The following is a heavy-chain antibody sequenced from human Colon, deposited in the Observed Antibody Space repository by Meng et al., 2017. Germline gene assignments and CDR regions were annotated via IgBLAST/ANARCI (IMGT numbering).Heavy chain of an antibody. CDR3: ARGSSIYYGFWSGYYNGDY. J-gene: IGHJ4*02. CDR2: IPYDGSNK. V-gene: IGHV3-30*01. D-gene: IGHD3-3*01. CDR1: GFTFSSYA. Sequence: SLKISCAASGFTFSSYAMHWVRQAPGKGLEWVAVIPYDGSNKYYADSVKGRFTISRDNSKNTLYLQMNSLRAEDTAVYYCARGSSIYYGFWSGYYNGDYWGQGTLVTVSS.